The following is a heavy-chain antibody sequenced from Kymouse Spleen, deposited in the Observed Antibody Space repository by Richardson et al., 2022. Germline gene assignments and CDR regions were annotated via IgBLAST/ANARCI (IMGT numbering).Heavy chain of an antibody. CDR3: ARRSLITGTANWFDP. V-gene: IGHV4-39*01. CDR1: GGSISSSSYY. CDR2: IYYSGST. J-gene: IGHJ5*02. Sequence: QLQLQESGPGLVKPSETLSLTCTVSGGSISSSSYYWGWIRQPPGKGLEWIGSIYYSGSTYYNPSLKSRVTISVDTSKNQFSLKLSSVTAADTAVYYCARRSLITGTANWFDPWGQGTLVTVSS. D-gene: IGHD1-7*01.